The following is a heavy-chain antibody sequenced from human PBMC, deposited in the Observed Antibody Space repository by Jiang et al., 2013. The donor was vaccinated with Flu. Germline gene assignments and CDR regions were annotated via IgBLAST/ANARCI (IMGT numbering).Heavy chain of an antibody. CDR1: GYSISTGDYY. J-gene: IGHJ3*01. V-gene: IGHV4-38-2*02. CDR3: ARDRKXYYLIVVVTMMSFD. D-gene: IGHD3-22*01. Sequence: GSGLVKPSETLSFTCSVSGYSISTGDYYWAWIRQPPGKGLEWIGSIYHSGTTYYNPSLKGRVNMSVHTSKNQFSLKLTSVTAADTAVYYCARDRKXYYLIVVVTMMSFD. CDR2: IYHSGTT.